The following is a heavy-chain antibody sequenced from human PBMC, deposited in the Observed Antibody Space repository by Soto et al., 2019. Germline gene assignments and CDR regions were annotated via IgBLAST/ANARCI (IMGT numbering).Heavy chain of an antibody. Sequence: PGASLTISCKGSGYSFTSYWIGWVRQMPGKALEWMGIIYPGDSDTRYSPSFQGQVTISADKSIRTAYLQCSSLKASITAMYYCARRGAGSSLYYYGMDVLGQGTTVTVSS. CDR2: IYPGDSDT. CDR3: ARRGAGSSLYYYGMDV. V-gene: IGHV5-51*01. D-gene: IGHD2-15*01. J-gene: IGHJ6*02. CDR1: GYSFTSYW.